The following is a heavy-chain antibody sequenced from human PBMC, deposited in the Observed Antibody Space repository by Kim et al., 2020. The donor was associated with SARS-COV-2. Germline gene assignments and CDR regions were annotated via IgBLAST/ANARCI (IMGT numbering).Heavy chain of an antibody. CDR1: GFTFDDYA. V-gene: IGHV3-9*01. CDR3: AKDSGGNSGGAFDN. Sequence: GGSLRLSCAASGFTFDDYAMHWVRQAPGKGLEWVSGISWNSGSIGYADSVKGRITIARDNAKNSLYLQMNSLRAEDTALYYCAKDSGGNSGGAFDNWG. D-gene: IGHD2-21*02. J-gene: IGHJ3*02. CDR2: ISWNSGSI.